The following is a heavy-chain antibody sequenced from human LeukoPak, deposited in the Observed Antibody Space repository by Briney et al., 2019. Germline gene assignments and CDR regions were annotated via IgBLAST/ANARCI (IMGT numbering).Heavy chain of an antibody. CDR2: MYSSGST. CDR1: GGSINSYY. CDR3: ARGGKATVVTM. Sequence: SETLSLTCTVSGGSINSYYWSWIRQPAGKGVEWIGRMYSSGSTNYNPSLKSRVSMSVDTSKNQFSLKLTSVTAADTAVYYCARGGKATVVTMWGQGILVTVSS. D-gene: IGHD4-23*01. V-gene: IGHV4-4*07. J-gene: IGHJ4*02.